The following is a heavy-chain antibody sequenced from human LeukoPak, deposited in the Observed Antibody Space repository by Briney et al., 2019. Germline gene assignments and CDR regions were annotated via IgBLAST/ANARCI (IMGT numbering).Heavy chain of an antibody. V-gene: IGHV3-7*05. Sequence: GGSLRLSCAASGFTFSNYWMSWVRPAPGKGLEWVANIKKDGSENYYVVVLKGRFTISRDNAKNSLYLQMNSLRAEDTALYYCASPGYQPDYWGQGSLVGVSS. CDR1: GFTFSNYW. D-gene: IGHD2-2*01. CDR2: IKKDGSEN. J-gene: IGHJ4*02. CDR3: ASPGYQPDY.